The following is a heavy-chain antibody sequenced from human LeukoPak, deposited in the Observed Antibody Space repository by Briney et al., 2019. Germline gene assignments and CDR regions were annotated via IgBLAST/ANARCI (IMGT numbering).Heavy chain of an antibody. Sequence: QPGGSLRLSCAASGFTFSSYAMSWVRQAPGKGLEWVAVISYDGSNKYYADSVKGRVTISSDNSKNTLYLQMNSLRAEDTAVYYCARDQQKIPLHAFDIWGQGTMVTVSS. J-gene: IGHJ3*02. CDR3: ARDQQKIPLHAFDI. CDR2: ISYDGSNK. V-gene: IGHV3-30-3*01. CDR1: GFTFSSYA. D-gene: IGHD2-2*02.